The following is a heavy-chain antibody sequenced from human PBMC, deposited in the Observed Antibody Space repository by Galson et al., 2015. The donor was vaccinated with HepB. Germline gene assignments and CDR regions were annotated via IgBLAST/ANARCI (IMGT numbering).Heavy chain of an antibody. CDR3: ARGNGGFDY. Sequence: SLRLSCAASGFSFNDYTMNWVRQAPGKGLEWVSCITAGSTVFYTDSVKGRFTISRDTAKNSLYLQMKSLRDEDTAVYYCARGNGGFDYWGQGTLVTVSS. J-gene: IGHJ4*02. D-gene: IGHD2-8*01. CDR2: ITAGSTV. CDR1: GFSFNDYT. V-gene: IGHV3-69-1*01.